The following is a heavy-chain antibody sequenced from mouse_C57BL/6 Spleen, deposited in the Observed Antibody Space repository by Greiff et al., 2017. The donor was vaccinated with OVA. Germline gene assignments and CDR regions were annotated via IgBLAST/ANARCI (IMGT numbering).Heavy chain of an antibody. V-gene: IGHV1-69*01. CDR3: ARGRQPYAMDY. J-gene: IGHJ4*01. CDR2: IDPSDSYT. D-gene: IGHD3-2*01. CDR1: GYTFTSYW. Sequence: QVQLQQPGAELVMPGASVKLSCKASGYTFTSYWMHWVKQRPGQGLEWIGEIDPSDSYTNYNQKFKGKSTLTVDKSSSTAYMQLSSLTSEDSAVYYCARGRQPYAMDYWGQGTSVTVSS.